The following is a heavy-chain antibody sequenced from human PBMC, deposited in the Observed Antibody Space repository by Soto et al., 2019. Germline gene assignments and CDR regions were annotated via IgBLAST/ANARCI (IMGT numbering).Heavy chain of an antibody. V-gene: IGHV1-69*02. D-gene: IGHD6-19*01. CDR2: IIPILGIA. CDR3: ARSALLWLVQHDAFDI. Sequence: SVKVSCKASGGTFSSYTISWVRQAPGQGLEWMGRIIPILGIANYAQKFQGRVTITADKSTSTAYMELRSLRSDDTAVYYCARSALLWLVQHDAFDIWGQGTMLTVSS. CDR1: GGTFSSYT. J-gene: IGHJ3*02.